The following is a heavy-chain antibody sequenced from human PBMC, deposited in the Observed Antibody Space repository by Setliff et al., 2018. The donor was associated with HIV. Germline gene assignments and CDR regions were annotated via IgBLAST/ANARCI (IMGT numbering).Heavy chain of an antibody. Sequence: PSETLSLTCAVSGYFISNGYYWGWIRQPPGRGPEWIASIYQSGTTYYNPSLKSRVTILVDTSKNQFSLNLSSVIAADTAVYYCARALGSGNTNVFNSWGQGTLVTVSS. CDR1: GYFISNGYY. CDR3: ARALGSGNTNVFNS. CDR2: IYQSGTT. V-gene: IGHV4-38-2*01. J-gene: IGHJ1*01. D-gene: IGHD3-10*01.